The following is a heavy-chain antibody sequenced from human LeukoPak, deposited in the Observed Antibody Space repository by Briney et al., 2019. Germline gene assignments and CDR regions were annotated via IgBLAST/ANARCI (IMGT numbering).Heavy chain of an antibody. J-gene: IGHJ4*02. CDR3: ARARYFDWEVGGVDY. CDR2: ISCNNGDT. Sequence: ASVKVSCKASGYTFTSNGITWVRQAPGQGLEWVGWISCNNGDTRYPQKLQGRVTVTTDTSTSTVYMELRSLRSDDTAVYYCARARYFDWEVGGVDYWGQGTLVTVSS. CDR1: GYTFTSNG. V-gene: IGHV1-18*01. D-gene: IGHD3-9*01.